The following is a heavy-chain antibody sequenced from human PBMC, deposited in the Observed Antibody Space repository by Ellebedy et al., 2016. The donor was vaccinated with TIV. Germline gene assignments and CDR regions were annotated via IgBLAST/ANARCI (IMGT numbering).Heavy chain of an antibody. Sequence: GESLKISXKGSGYSFTSYWIGWVRQMPGKGLEWMGIIYPGDSDTRYSPSFQGQVTISADKSISTAYLQWSSLKASDTAMYYCARPWKGASDAFDIWGQGTMVTVSS. CDR3: ARPWKGASDAFDI. D-gene: IGHD1-1*01. CDR2: IYPGDSDT. J-gene: IGHJ3*02. V-gene: IGHV5-51*01. CDR1: GYSFTSYW.